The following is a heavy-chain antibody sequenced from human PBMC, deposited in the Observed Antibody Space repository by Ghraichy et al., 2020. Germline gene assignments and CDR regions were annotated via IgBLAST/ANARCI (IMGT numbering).Heavy chain of an antibody. CDR3: VRGSHGGGGSCSPRPSSFDY. D-gene: IGHD2-15*01. CDR2: IDYVGST. J-gene: IGHJ4*02. V-gene: IGHV4-34*01. CDR1: GGYIGGYY. Sequence: SETLSLTCAVSGGYIGGYYWSWIRQPPGKGLEWIGEIDYVGSTNYNYHPSLDGRFTISLRVGSHEFSLTLSSVTAADTAVYYCVRGSHGGGGSCSPRPSSFDYWGQGSLVIVSS.